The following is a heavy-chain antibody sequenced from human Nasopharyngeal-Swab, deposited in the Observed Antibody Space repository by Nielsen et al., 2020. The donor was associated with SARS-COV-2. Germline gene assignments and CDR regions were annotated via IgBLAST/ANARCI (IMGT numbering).Heavy chain of an antibody. CDR3: AKEGATGWFDP. V-gene: IGHV4-59*11. CDR2: ISHNSGT. Sequence: SETLSLTCTVSDVSITSQYWSWIRQPPGKGLEWIGYISHNSGTSYNPSLKSRVTMFMDTSKNQFSLRLTSVTAADTAVYYCAKEGATGWFDPCGQGTLVTVSS. CDR1: DVSITSQY. J-gene: IGHJ5*02.